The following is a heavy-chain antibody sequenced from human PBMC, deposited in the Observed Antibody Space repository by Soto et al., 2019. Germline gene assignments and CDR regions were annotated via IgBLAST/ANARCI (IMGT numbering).Heavy chain of an antibody. D-gene: IGHD4-17*01. CDR1: GATFSSYA. J-gene: IGHJ4*02. V-gene: IGHV1-69*12. CDR3: ARDSHDYGDYVPTEFDY. CDR2: IIPIFGTA. Sequence: QVQLVQSGAEVKKPGSSVKVSCKASGATFSSYAISWVRQAPGQGLEWMGGIIPIFGTANYAQKFQGRVTITADESTSTAYMELSSLRSEDTAVYYCARDSHDYGDYVPTEFDYWGQGTLVTVSS.